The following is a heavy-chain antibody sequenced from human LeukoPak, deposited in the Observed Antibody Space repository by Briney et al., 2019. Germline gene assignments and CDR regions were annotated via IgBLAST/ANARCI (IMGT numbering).Heavy chain of an antibody. CDR1: GSSISSSSYY. Sequence: SETLSLTCTVSGSSISSSSYYWGWIRQPPGKGLEWIGSIYYSGSTYYNPSLKSRVTISVDTSKNQFSLKLSSVTAADTAVYYCARTGYYYYYYMDVWGKGTTVTVSS. CDR3: ARTGYYYYYYMDV. CDR2: IYYSGST. J-gene: IGHJ6*03. V-gene: IGHV4-39*07.